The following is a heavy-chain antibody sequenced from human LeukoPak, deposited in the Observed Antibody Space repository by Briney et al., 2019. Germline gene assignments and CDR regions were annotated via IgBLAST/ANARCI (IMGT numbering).Heavy chain of an antibody. D-gene: IGHD3-10*01. CDR1: GGSISSYY. Sequence: LETLSLTCTVSGGSISSYYWSWIRQPAGKGLEWIGRIYSSGSTNYNPSLKSRVTMSVDTSKNQFSLKLSSVTAADTAVYYCARASMVRGVSYYFDYWGQGTLVTVSS. J-gene: IGHJ4*02. V-gene: IGHV4-4*07. CDR2: IYSSGST. CDR3: ARASMVRGVSYYFDY.